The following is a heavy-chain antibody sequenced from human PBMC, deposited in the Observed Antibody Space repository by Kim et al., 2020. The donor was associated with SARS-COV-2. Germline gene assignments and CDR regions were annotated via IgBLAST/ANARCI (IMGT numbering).Heavy chain of an antibody. D-gene: IGHD3-10*01. CDR3: ASGQLLWFGELLHSWYYMD. V-gene: IGHV1-69*04. CDR1: GGTFSSYA. CDR2: IIPILGIA. Sequence: SVKVSCKASGGTFSSYAISWVRQAPGQGLEWMGRIIPILGIANYAQKFQGRATITADKSTSTAYMELSSLRSEDTAVYYCASGQLLWFGELLHSWYYMD. J-gene: IGHJ6*03.